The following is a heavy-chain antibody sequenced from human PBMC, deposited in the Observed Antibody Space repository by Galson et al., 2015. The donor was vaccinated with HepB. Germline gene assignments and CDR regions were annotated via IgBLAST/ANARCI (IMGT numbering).Heavy chain of an antibody. V-gene: IGHV3-74*01. Sequence: SLRLSCAASGFTFRSFWMHWVRQAPGKGLVWLSRITSDGTGTTYADSVKGRFTVSRDSAKNTLYLQMNSLRADDTAVYYCARDGLGFDYWGQGSLVTVSS. D-gene: IGHD3-16*01. CDR2: ITSDGTGT. CDR3: ARDGLGFDY. J-gene: IGHJ4*02. CDR1: GFTFRSFW.